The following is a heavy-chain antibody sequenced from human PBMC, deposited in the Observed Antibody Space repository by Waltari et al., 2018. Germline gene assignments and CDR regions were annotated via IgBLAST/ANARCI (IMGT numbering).Heavy chain of an antibody. Sequence: QVQLQESGPGLVKPSETLSLTCTVSGGSTTGYYWGWIRQPAGMRLEWIGRVYSSGSTMYNPSLKSRVTMAVESKNQLSLKLSSVTAADTAVYYCTRELVVGIVFEYWGQGTLVTVSS. CDR2: VYSSGST. D-gene: IGHD2-15*01. CDR1: GGSTTGYY. CDR3: TRELVVGIVFEY. J-gene: IGHJ4*02. V-gene: IGHV4-4*07.